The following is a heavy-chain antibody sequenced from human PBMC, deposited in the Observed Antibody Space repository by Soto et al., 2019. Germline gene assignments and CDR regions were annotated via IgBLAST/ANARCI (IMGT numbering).Heavy chain of an antibody. J-gene: IGHJ4*02. CDR3: ARVAGVSSPYFDY. CDR1: GGSVSSGSYY. V-gene: IGHV4-61*01. D-gene: IGHD2-8*01. CDR2: IYYSGST. Sequence: SETLSLTCTVSGGSVSSGSYYWSWIRQPPGKGLEWIGYIYYSGSTNYNPSLKSRVTISVDTSKNQFSLKLSSVTAADTAVYYCARVAGVSSPYFDYWGQGTLVTVSS.